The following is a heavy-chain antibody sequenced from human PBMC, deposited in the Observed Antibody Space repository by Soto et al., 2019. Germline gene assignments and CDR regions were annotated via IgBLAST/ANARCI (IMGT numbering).Heavy chain of an antibody. CDR1: GFTFSSYG. CDR2: ISYDGSNK. J-gene: IGHJ4*02. Sequence: GGSLRLSCAASGFTFSSYGMHWVRQAPGKGLEWVAVISYDGSNKYYADSVKGRFTISRDNSKNTLYLQMNSLRAEDTAVYYCAKDGYCSSTSCSPRIKPVDYWGQGTLVTVSS. V-gene: IGHV3-30*18. CDR3: AKDGYCSSTSCSPRIKPVDY. D-gene: IGHD2-2*03.